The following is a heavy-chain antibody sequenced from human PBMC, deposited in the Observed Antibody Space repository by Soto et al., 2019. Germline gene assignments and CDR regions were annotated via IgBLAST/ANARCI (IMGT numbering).Heavy chain of an antibody. D-gene: IGHD2-15*01. V-gene: IGHV3-7*01. CDR2: IKQDGSEK. Sequence: GGSLILSCAASGFTFSSYWMSWVRQAPGKGLEWVANIKQDGSEKYYVDSVKGRFTISRDNAKNSLYLQMNSLRAEDTAVYYCARDCSGGSCYIDYWGQGTLVTVSS. CDR1: GFTFSSYW. J-gene: IGHJ4*02. CDR3: ARDCSGGSCYIDY.